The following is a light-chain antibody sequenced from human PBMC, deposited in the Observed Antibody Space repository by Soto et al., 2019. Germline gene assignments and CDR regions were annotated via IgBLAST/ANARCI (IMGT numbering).Light chain of an antibody. CDR3: QQSYSTPPST. V-gene: IGKV1-39*01. Sequence: DIQMTQSPSSLSASVGDRVTTTCRASQSISSYLNWYQQKPGKAPKLLIYAASSLQSGVPSRFSGSGSGTDLTLTISSLQPDDFATYYCQQSYSTPPSTLGQGTRLEIK. CDR1: QSISSY. CDR2: AAS. J-gene: IGKJ5*01.